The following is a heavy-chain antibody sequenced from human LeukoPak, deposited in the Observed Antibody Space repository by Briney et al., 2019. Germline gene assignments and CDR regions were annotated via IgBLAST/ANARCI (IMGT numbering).Heavy chain of an antibody. CDR3: AKDPPPGTLRSVYFDY. CDR2: ISGSGGST. Sequence: GGSLRLSCAASGFTFSSYAMSWVRQAPGKGLEWVSAISGSGGSTYYADSVKGRFTISRDNSKNTLYLQMNSLRAEDTAVYYCAKDPPPGTLRSVYFDYWGQGTLVTVSS. V-gene: IGHV3-23*01. D-gene: IGHD1-14*01. J-gene: IGHJ4*02. CDR1: GFTFSSYA.